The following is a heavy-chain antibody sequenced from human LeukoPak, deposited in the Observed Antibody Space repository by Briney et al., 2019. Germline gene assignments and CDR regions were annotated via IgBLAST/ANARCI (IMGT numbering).Heavy chain of an antibody. V-gene: IGHV1-18*01. J-gene: IGHJ4*02. Sequence: PGASVKVSCKTSGYTFTYYVISWVRQAPGQGLEWMGWINAYNGNTNDAQKFQGRVTMTTDTSTSTAYMELRSLRSDDTAVYYCVRGEKPYDYWGQGTLVSVSS. CDR3: VRGEKPYDY. CDR1: GYTFTYYV. D-gene: IGHD1-26*01. CDR2: INAYNGNT.